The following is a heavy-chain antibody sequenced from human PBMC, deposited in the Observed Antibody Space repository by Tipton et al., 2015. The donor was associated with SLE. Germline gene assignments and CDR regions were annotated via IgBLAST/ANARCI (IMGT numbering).Heavy chain of an antibody. D-gene: IGHD1-1*01. J-gene: IGHJ4*02. V-gene: IGHV4-59*08. CDR1: GGSISSYY. CDR2: IYYSGST. CDR3: ARAGRAWNLFDY. Sequence: PGLVKPSETLSLTCTVSGGSISSYYWSWIRQPPGKGLEWIGYIYYSGSTNYNPSLKSRVTISVDSSKNQFSLKLSSVTAADTAVYYCARAGRAWNLFDYWGQGTLVTVSS.